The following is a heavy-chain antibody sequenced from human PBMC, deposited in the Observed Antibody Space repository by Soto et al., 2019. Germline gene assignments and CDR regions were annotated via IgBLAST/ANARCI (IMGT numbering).Heavy chain of an antibody. CDR1: GYTFTTYS. Sequence: VKVSCKASGYTFTTYSITWVRQAPGQGLEWMGWVNAEDGDTNYAQKLQGRVTMTEDTSTDTAYMELSSLRSEDTAVYYCATVPYDILTGSPRLFDYWGQGTLVTVSS. V-gene: IGHV1-18*01. J-gene: IGHJ4*02. D-gene: IGHD3-9*01. CDR2: VNAEDGDT. CDR3: ATVPYDILTGSPRLFDY.